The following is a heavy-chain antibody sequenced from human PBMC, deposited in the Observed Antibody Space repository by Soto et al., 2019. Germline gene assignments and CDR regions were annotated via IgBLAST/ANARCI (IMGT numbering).Heavy chain of an antibody. V-gene: IGHV1-2*02. CDR3: ARAGHIRYYDFLSGSPNWFDP. CDR2: INPNSGGT. J-gene: IGHJ5*02. Sequence: QVQLVQSGAEVKKPGASVKVSCKASGYTFTGYYMHWVRQAPGQGLEWMGWINPNSGGTNYAQKFQGRVTMTRDTSISTAYMELSRLRSDDTAVYYCARAGHIRYYDFLSGSPNWFDPWGQGTLVTVSS. CDR1: GYTFTGYY. D-gene: IGHD3-3*01.